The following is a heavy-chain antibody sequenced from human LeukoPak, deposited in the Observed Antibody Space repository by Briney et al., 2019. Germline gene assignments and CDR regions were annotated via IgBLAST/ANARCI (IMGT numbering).Heavy chain of an antibody. CDR3: ARGLELLWFGELSLVAFDI. D-gene: IGHD3-10*01. V-gene: IGHV3-7*03. CDR2: IKQDGSEK. CDR1: GFTFSSYE. J-gene: IGHJ3*02. Sequence: GGSLRLSCAASGFTFSSYEMNWVRQAPGKGLEWVANIKQDGSEKYYVDSVKGRFTISRDNAKNSLYLQMNSLRAEDTAVYYCARGLELLWFGELSLVAFDIWGQGTMVTVSS.